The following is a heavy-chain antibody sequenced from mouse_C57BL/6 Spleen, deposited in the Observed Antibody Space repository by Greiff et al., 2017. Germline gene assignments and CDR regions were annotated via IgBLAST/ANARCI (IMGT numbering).Heavy chain of an antibody. CDR2: INPGSGGT. J-gene: IGHJ2*01. D-gene: IGHD2-4*01. Sequence: QVQLQQSGAELVRPGTSVKVSCKASGYAFTNYLIEWVKQRPGQGLEWIGVINPGSGGTNYNEKFKGKATLTADKSSSTAYMQLSSLTSEDSAVYFCARGDYDGFDYWGQGTTLTVSS. CDR1: GYAFTNYL. CDR3: ARGDYDGFDY. V-gene: IGHV1-54*01.